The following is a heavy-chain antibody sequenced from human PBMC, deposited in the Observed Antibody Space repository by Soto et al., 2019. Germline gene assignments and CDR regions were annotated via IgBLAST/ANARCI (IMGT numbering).Heavy chain of an antibody. Sequence: GESLKISCKASGYSFTNYWIVWVRQMPGKGLEWMGIIYPGDSDTRYSPSFQGQVTISAVKSISTAYLQWSSLKASDSAMYYFSNLSGYRDLYFVLLGRGPLVT. CDR1: GYSFTNYW. CDR3: SNLSGYRDLYFVL. J-gene: IGHJ2*01. D-gene: IGHD5-12*01. V-gene: IGHV5-51*01. CDR2: IYPGDSDT.